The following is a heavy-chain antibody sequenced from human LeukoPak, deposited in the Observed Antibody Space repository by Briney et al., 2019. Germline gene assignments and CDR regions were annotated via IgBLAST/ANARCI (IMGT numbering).Heavy chain of an antibody. CDR2: IYIGGGSTT. D-gene: IGHD6-6*01. V-gene: IGHV3-53*04. CDR3: ARVAARGPFDY. J-gene: IGHJ4*02. CDR1: GFTVTSNY. Sequence: QAGGSLRLSCAASGFTVTSNYMSWVRQAPGKGLEWVSLIYIGGGSTTYYADSVKGRFTISEHSNTPYLQMNSLRPEDTAVYYCARVAARGPFDYWGQGTLVTVSS.